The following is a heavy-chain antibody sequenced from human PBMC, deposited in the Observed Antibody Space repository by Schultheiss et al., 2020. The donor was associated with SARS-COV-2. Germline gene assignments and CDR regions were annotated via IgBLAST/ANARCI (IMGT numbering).Heavy chain of an antibody. J-gene: IGHJ4*02. CDR2: ISSSGSTI. Sequence: GESLKISCAASGFTFSSYSMNWVRQAPGKGLEWVSYISSSGSTIYYADSVKGRFTISRDNAKNSLYLQMNSLRAEDTAVYYCAKSRAMDDYWGQGTLVTVSS. D-gene: IGHD2-2*01. V-gene: IGHV3-48*04. CDR3: AKSRAMDDY. CDR1: GFTFSSYS.